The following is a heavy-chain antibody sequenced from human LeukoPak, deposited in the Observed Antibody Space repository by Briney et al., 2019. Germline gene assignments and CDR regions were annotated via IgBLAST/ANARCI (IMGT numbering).Heavy chain of an antibody. CDR1: GGTFSSYA. CDR3: ARANNWRYYMVV. D-gene: IGHD1-20*01. Sequence: ASVKVSCKASGGTFSSYAISWVRQAPGQGLEWMGGIIPIFGTANYAQKFQGRVTITTDESTSTAYMELSSLRSEDTAVYYCARANNWRYYMVVWGKGTTVTVSS. J-gene: IGHJ6*03. V-gene: IGHV1-69*05. CDR2: IIPIFGTA.